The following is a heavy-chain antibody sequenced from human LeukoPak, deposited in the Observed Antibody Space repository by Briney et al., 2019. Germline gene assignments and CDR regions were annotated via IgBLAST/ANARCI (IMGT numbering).Heavy chain of an antibody. CDR2: ISGSGGST. CDR3: AKRYSGSFSFDY. V-gene: IGHV3-23*01. Sequence: GGSLRLSRAASGFTFSSYAMSWVRQAPGKGLEWVSAISGSGGSTYYADSVKGRFTISRDNSKNTLYLQMNSLRAEDTAVYYCAKRYSGSFSFDYWGQGTLVTVSS. D-gene: IGHD1-26*01. J-gene: IGHJ4*02. CDR1: GFTFSSYA.